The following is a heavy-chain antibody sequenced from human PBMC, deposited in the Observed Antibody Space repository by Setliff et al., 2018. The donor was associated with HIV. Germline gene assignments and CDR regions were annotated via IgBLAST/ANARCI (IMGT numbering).Heavy chain of an antibody. CDR3: ARAGIWNYYFDY. J-gene: IGHJ4*02. V-gene: IGHV1-3*01. Sequence: ASVKVSCKASGYTFTYYAIHWVRQAPGQRLEWMGWINAGSGKTKYSQKFQGRVTITRDTSASTAYMELSSLRSEDMAVYYCARAGIWNYYFDYWGQGTLVTVSS. D-gene: IGHD1-7*01. CDR1: GYTFTYYA. CDR2: INAGSGKT.